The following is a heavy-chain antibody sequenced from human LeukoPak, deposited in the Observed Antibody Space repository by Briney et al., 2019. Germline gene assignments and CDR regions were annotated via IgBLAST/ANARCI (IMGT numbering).Heavy chain of an antibody. V-gene: IGHV3-7*01. CDR1: GIILSSYW. CDR3: ARGWSSGWYYFDY. J-gene: IGHJ4*02. CDR2: IKQDGSEK. D-gene: IGHD6-19*01. Sequence: GGSLTLSCAASGIILSSYWMSGVRQAPGKGLEWVANIKQDGSEKWYVDSVKGRFTISRDNAKNSLYLQMNSLRAEDTAVYYCARGWSSGWYYFDYWGQGTLVTVSS.